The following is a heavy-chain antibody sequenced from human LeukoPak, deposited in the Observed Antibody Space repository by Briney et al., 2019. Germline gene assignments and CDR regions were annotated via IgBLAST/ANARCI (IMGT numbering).Heavy chain of an antibody. Sequence: SVKVSCKASGGTFSSYAISWVRQAPGQGLEWMGRIIPILGIANYAQKFQGRVTITADKSTSTAYMELSSLRSEDTAVYYCAREGDYYDGSGYYFPAPYYFDYWGQGTLVTVSS. CDR3: AREGDYYDGSGYYFPAPYYFDY. D-gene: IGHD3-22*01. CDR2: IIPILGIA. J-gene: IGHJ4*02. V-gene: IGHV1-69*04. CDR1: GGTFSSYA.